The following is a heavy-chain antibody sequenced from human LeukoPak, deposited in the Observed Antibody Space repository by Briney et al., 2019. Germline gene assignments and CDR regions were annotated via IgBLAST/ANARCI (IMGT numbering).Heavy chain of an antibody. J-gene: IGHJ6*02. Sequence: PGGSLRLSCAASGFTFSSYSMNWVRQAPGKGLEWVSSISSSSSYIYYADSVKRRFTISRDNAKTSLYLQMNCLRSEDTAVYYCARYPYSSGWYGSYYYYGMDVWGQGTTVTVSS. CDR2: ISSSSSYI. CDR1: GFTFSSYS. CDR3: ARYPYSSGWYGSYYYYGMDV. V-gene: IGHV3-21*01. D-gene: IGHD6-19*01.